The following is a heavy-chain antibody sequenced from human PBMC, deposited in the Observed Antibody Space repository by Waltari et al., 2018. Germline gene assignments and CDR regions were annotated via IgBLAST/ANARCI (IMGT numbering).Heavy chain of an antibody. V-gene: IGHV3-48*04. D-gene: IGHD3-16*01. CDR3: ARDLADSPFGAY. CDR2: LSSSISTN. Sequence: EVQLVESGGGLVRPGGSLRLSCAASGFTFSSYSMNWVRQAPGKVLEWFSYLSSSISTNYAADSVKGRFTISRDNAKTSLYLQRNSLRAEDTAVYYCARDLADSPFGAYGGQGTLVTVSS. J-gene: IGHJ4*02. CDR1: GFTFSSYS.